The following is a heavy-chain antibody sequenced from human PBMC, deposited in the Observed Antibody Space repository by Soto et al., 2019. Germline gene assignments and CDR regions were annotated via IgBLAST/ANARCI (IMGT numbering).Heavy chain of an antibody. D-gene: IGHD6-13*01. V-gene: IGHV3-20*01. CDR2: INWNGGST. Sequence: GSLRLSCAASGFTFDDYGMSWVRQAPGKGLEWVSGINWNGGSTGYADSVKGRFTISRDNAKNSLYLQMNSLRAEDTALYHCARVTGYSSSWYPGPNYYYYMAVGGKGTRVTVS. CDR1: GFTFDDYG. J-gene: IGHJ6*03. CDR3: ARVTGYSSSWYPGPNYYYYMAV.